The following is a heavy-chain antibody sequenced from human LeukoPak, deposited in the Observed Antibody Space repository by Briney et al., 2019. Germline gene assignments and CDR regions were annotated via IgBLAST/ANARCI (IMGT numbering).Heavy chain of an antibody. CDR3: SRFDSGGYYYGDY. D-gene: IGHD3-22*01. J-gene: IGHJ4*02. Sequence: GESLKISCKGSGYSFSSYWIAWVRQLPGKGLYWMGIIYPGDSDTRYSPSFQGQVTISADKSISTAYLQWSSLKASDTDMYYCSRFDSGGYYYGDYWGQGTLVTVSS. V-gene: IGHV5-51*01. CDR1: GYSFSSYW. CDR2: IYPGDSDT.